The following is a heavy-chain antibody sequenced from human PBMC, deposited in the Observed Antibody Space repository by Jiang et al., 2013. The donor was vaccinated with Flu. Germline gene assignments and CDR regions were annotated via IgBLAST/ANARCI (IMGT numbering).Heavy chain of an antibody. J-gene: IGHJ5*02. D-gene: IGHD6-25*01. CDR1: GYTFTSYG. Sequence: AEVKKPGASVKVSCKASGYTFTSYGITWVRQAPGQGLEWMGWTSAYNGDTNYAQKFQGRVTMTTDTSTSTAYMELTSLRSDDTAVYYCVRSAHSTDYYRFDPWGQGTLVTVSS. CDR3: VRSAHSTDYYRFDP. V-gene: IGHV1-18*01. CDR2: TSAYNGDT.